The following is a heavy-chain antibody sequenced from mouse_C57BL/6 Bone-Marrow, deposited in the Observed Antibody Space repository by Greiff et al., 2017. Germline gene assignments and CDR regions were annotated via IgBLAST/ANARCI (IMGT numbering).Heavy chain of an antibody. CDR3: TTNYYGSSYVLDY. V-gene: IGHV1-81*01. Sequence: QVQLQQSGAELARPGASVKLSCKASGYTFTSYGISWVKQRTGQGLEWIGEIYPRSGNTYYNEKFKGKATLTADKSSSTAYMELRSLTSEDSAVYYGTTNYYGSSYVLDYWGQGTTLTVSS. CDR1: GYTFTSYG. D-gene: IGHD1-1*01. J-gene: IGHJ2*01. CDR2: IYPRSGNT.